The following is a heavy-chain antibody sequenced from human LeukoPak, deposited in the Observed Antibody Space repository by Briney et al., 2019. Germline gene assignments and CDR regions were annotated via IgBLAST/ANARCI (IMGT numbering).Heavy chain of an antibody. D-gene: IGHD4-23*01. J-gene: IGHJ2*01. CDR2: IYHSGST. CDR1: GGSISSGGYS. Sequence: PSQTLSLTCAVSGGSISSGGYSWSWIRQPPGKGLEWIGYIYHSGSTYYNPSLKSRVTISVDRSKNQFSLKLSSVTAADTAVYYCARYGGNSYWYFDLWGRGTLVTVSS. V-gene: IGHV4-30-2*01. CDR3: ARYGGNSYWYFDL.